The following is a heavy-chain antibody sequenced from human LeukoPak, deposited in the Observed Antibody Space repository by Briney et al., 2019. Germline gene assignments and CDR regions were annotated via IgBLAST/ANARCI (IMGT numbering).Heavy chain of an antibody. Sequence: ASVKVSCKASGYTFTSYDFNWVRQATGQRPEWMGWMSPNSGDTGYAQKFQDRVTMTRNTSISTAYMELSSLRSDDTAVYYCARGPPNWGYGYWGPGTLVTVS. D-gene: IGHD7-27*01. CDR3: ARGPPNWGYGY. CDR2: MSPNSGDT. V-gene: IGHV1-8*01. J-gene: IGHJ4*02. CDR1: GYTFTSYD.